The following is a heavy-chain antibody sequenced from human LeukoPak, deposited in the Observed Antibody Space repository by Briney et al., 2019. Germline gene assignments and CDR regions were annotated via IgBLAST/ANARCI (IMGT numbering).Heavy chain of an antibody. Sequence: ASVKVSCKASGYTFTGYYMHWVRQAPGQGLERMGWINPNSGGTNYAQKFQGWVTMTRDTSISTAYMELSRLRSDDTAVYYCARGRSIAAAGHVGTFDYWGQGTLVTVSS. J-gene: IGHJ4*02. D-gene: IGHD6-13*01. CDR1: GYTFTGYY. CDR3: ARGRSIAAAGHVGTFDY. V-gene: IGHV1-2*04. CDR2: INPNSGGT.